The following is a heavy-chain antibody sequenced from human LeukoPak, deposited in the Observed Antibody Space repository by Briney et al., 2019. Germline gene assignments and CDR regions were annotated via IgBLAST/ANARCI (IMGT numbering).Heavy chain of an antibody. D-gene: IGHD1/OR15-1a*01. J-gene: IGHJ4*02. CDR1: GFHFHSLN. CDR2: ISSSSSYI. V-gene: IGHV3-21*01. Sequence: GSLKPPCGSSGFHFHSLNINWVPQAPGKGLEWGSSISSSSSYIYYADSVKGRFTISRDNAKNSLYLQMNSLRAEDTAVYYCARENNKPSRDFDYWGQGTLVTVSS. CDR3: ARENNKPSRDFDY.